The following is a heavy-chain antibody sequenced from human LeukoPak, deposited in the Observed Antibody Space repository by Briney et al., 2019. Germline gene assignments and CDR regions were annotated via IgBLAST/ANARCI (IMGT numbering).Heavy chain of an antibody. CDR2: ISSSSSYI. Sequence: GGSLRLSCAASGFTFSSYSMNWLRQAPGKGLEWVSSISSSSSYIYYADSVKGRFTISRDKAKNSLYLQMNSLSAEDTAVYYCARGPQGLDWLPFFDPWGQGTLVTVSS. V-gene: IGHV3-21*01. J-gene: IGHJ5*02. CDR3: ARGPQGLDWLPFFDP. CDR1: GFTFSSYS. D-gene: IGHD3/OR15-3a*01.